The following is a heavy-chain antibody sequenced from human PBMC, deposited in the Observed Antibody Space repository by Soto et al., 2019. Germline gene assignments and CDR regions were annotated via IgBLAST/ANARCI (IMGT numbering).Heavy chain of an antibody. CDR3: TTAPTYYYDSSGIPFDY. CDR2: IKSKTDGGTT. Sequence: GGSLRLSCAASGFTFSNAWMSWVRRAPGKGLEWVGRIKSKTDGGTTDYAAPVKGRFTISRDDSKNTLYLQMNSLKTEDTAVYYCTTAPTYYYDSSGIPFDYWGQGTLVTVSS. CDR1: GFTFSNAW. D-gene: IGHD3-22*01. J-gene: IGHJ4*02. V-gene: IGHV3-15*01.